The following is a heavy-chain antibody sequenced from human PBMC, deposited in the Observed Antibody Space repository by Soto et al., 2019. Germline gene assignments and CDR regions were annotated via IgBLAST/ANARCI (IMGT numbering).Heavy chain of an antibody. D-gene: IGHD2-2*01. Sequence: GESLKISCRGSGCDFNTNWFGWVRQLPGKGLEWVGIMYPGDSDTRYNPSLQGHVTLSADVTVSTAFLRWRSLKTSDTGMYFCARLPRDCNKTSCYYADHWGHGTQVTVSS. CDR2: MYPGDSDT. CDR1: GCDFNTNW. V-gene: IGHV5-51*01. J-gene: IGHJ4*01. CDR3: ARLPRDCNKTSCYYADH.